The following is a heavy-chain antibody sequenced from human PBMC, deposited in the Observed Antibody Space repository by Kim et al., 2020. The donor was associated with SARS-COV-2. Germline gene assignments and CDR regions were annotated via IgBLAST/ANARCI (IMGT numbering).Heavy chain of an antibody. D-gene: IGHD5-12*01. CDR3: ARRMATMGRFPQKYNWFDP. V-gene: IGHV4-34*01. Sequence: SETLSLTCAVYGGSFSGYYWSWIRQPPGKGLEWIGEINHSGSTTYNPYLKSRVTISVDTTKNQFSLKLSYVTAADTAVYYCARRMATMGRFPQKYNWFDPWGQGTLVTVSS. CDR2: INHSGST. J-gene: IGHJ5*02. CDR1: GGSFSGYY.